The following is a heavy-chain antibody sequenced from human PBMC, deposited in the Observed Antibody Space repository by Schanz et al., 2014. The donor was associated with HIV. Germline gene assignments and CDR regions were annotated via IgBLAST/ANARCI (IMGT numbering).Heavy chain of an antibody. Sequence: QVQLVQSGAEVKKPGASVKVSCKASGYPFINYDIHWVRQASGQGLEWMGAIMPSFGTASYAQKFQGRVTISADKSTDTAYMELRSLRSEDTAVYYCAREPDVVVSQNHYYYYGTDVWGQGTTVTVSS. CDR3: AREPDVVVSQNHYYYYGTDV. V-gene: IGHV1-69*06. CDR1: GYPFINYD. D-gene: IGHD2-21*01. J-gene: IGHJ6*02. CDR2: IMPSFGTA.